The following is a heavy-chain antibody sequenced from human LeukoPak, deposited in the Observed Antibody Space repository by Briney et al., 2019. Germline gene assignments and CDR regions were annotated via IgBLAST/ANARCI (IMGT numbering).Heavy chain of an antibody. Sequence: GGSLRLSCAASGFTFSSYAMSWVRQAPGKGLEWVSAISGSGGGTYYADSVKGRFTISRDNSKSTLYLQMNSLRAEDTAVYYCAKDGASGVDYWGQGTLVTVSS. D-gene: IGHD3-10*01. CDR1: GFTFSSYA. CDR2: ISGSGGGT. V-gene: IGHV3-23*01. CDR3: AKDGASGVDY. J-gene: IGHJ4*02.